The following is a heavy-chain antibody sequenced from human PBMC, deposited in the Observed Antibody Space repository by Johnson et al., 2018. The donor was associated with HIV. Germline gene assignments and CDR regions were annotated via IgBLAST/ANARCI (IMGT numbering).Heavy chain of an antibody. CDR3: ARDRGIAARPFRYAFDI. CDR2: IWYDGSNK. V-gene: IGHV3-33*01. J-gene: IGHJ3*02. Sequence: GKGLEWVAVIWYDGSNKYYADSVQGRFTISRDNSKNTLYLQMNSLRAEDTAVYYCARDRGIAARPFRYAFDIWGQGTMVTVSS. D-gene: IGHD6-6*01.